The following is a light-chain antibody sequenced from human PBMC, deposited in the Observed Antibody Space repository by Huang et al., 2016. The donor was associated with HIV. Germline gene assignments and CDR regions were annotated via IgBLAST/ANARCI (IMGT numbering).Light chain of an antibody. J-gene: IGKJ2*01. V-gene: IGKV3-15*01. CDR3: QQYNNWPPRYT. CDR2: DAS. Sequence: EIVMTQSPATLSVSAGERATLSCKASQSVSNNLAWYQQRPGQAPRLLIYDASTRATVVPARCSGSGSGTEFTLTISSLQSEDFAVYYCQQYNNWPPRYTFGQGTKLEIK. CDR1: QSVSNN.